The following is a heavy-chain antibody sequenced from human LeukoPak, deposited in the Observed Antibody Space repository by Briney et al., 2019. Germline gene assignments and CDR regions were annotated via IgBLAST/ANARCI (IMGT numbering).Heavy chain of an antibody. CDR1: GFTFSDYW. CDR3: AGGALDY. V-gene: IGHV3-7*04. Sequence: PGGSLRLSCVASGFTFSDYWMTWVRQAPGQGLEWVAKINQDGREQHFVDSVKGRFTISRDNAKNSLYLQMDSLRGEDTVVYYCAGGALDYWGQGTLVTVSS. J-gene: IGHJ4*02. CDR2: INQDGREQ.